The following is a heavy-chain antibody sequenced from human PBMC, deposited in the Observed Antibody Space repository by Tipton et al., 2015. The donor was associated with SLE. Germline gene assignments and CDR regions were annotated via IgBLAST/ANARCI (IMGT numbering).Heavy chain of an antibody. CDR3: ARDDPTGDAFDI. CDR1: GGSISSYY. Sequence: TLSLTCTVSGGSISSYYWSWIRQPAGKGLEWLGRIYTSGRTNYNPSLKSRVTMSVDTSKNQFSLKLSSVTAADTAVYYCARDDPTGDAFDIWGQGTMVTVSS. D-gene: IGHD4-17*01. CDR2: IYTSGRT. V-gene: IGHV4-4*07. J-gene: IGHJ3*02.